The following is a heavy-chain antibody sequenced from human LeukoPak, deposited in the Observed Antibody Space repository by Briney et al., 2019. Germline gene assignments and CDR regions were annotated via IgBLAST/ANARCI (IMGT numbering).Heavy chain of an antibody. D-gene: IGHD1-14*01. CDR2: ISSSSTYI. CDR1: GFTFSTYS. Sequence: TPGGSLRLSCAASGFTFSTYSMNWVRQAPGKGLGWVSFISSSSTYIYYADSVKGRFTISRDNAKNSLYLQMNSLRAEDTAVYYCARVGVTTPVFDCWGQGTLVTVSS. CDR3: ARVGVTTPVFDC. J-gene: IGHJ4*02. V-gene: IGHV3-21*01.